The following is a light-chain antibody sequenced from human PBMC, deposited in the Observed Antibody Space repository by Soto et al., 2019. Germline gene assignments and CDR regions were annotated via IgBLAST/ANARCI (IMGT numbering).Light chain of an antibody. CDR2: GAS. J-gene: IGKJ3*01. Sequence: EIVLTQSPGTLSLSPGERATLSCRASQSVSSSYLAWYQRKPGQAPRLLIYGASSRATGIPDRFSGSGSGTDFTLTISRLEPEDFAVYYWQQYGSSLFTFGPGTKVDIK. CDR3: QQYGSSLFT. CDR1: QSVSSSY. V-gene: IGKV3-20*01.